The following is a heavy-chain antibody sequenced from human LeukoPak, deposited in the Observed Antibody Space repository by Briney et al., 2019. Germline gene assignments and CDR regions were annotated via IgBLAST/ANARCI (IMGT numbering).Heavy chain of an antibody. CDR2: IKADGSGT. CDR3: ATWAFYHNLDV. D-gene: IGHD2/OR15-2a*01. CDR1: GFTIGPYA. J-gene: IGHJ6*02. Sequence: GGALRLSCAASGFTIGPYAMYWVRQGPGRGIEWVSVIKADGSGTFYADSVRGRFTTSRDNSKNSLCLQMNSLTSEDTALYYCATWAFYHNLDVWGQGTTVIVS. V-gene: IGHV3-43*02.